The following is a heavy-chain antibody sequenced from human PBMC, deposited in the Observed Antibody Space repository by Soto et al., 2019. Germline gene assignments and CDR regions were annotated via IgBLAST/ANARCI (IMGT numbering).Heavy chain of an antibody. D-gene: IGHD3-10*01. V-gene: IGHV4-59*01. CDR1: GTSIRGYY. CDR2: IYYTGTT. J-gene: IGHJ4*02. Sequence: QVQLQESGPGLIKPSETLSVTCSVSGTSIRGYYWTWIRQPPGKELEWIGYIYYTGTTKYNPSLKSRVTISVDTSKNQFSLRLNSVTAADTAVYYCAREVSSFGSNHFDSWGQGALVTVSS. CDR3: AREVSSFGSNHFDS.